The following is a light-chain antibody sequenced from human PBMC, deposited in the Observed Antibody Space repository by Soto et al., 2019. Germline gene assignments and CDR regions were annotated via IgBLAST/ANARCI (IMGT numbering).Light chain of an antibody. J-gene: IGKJ5*01. V-gene: IGKV3-11*01. Sequence: EIVLTQSPATLSLSPGERATLSCRASQSLSSYLAWYQQKLGQAPRLLIYDASNRATGIPARFSGSGSGTDFTLTISSLEPEDFAVYYCQQRARWPITFGQGTRLEIK. CDR3: QQRARWPIT. CDR1: QSLSSY. CDR2: DAS.